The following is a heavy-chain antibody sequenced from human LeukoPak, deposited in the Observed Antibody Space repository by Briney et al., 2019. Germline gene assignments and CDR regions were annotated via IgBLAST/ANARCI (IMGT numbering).Heavy chain of an antibody. CDR3: ARGRQQDSSMDV. V-gene: IGHV3-7*01. Sequence: PSETLSLTCAVYGGSFSGYYWSWIRQPPGKGLEWVANIKQDGSEKYYVDSVKGRFTISRDNAKNSLYLQMNSLRAEDTAVYYCARGRQQDSSMDVWGQGTTITVSS. CDR2: IKQDGSEK. CDR1: GGSFSGYY. D-gene: IGHD3-22*01. J-gene: IGHJ6*02.